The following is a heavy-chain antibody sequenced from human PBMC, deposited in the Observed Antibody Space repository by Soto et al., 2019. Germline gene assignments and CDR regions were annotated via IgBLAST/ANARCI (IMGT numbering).Heavy chain of an antibody. V-gene: IGHV3-33*01. CDR1: GFTFSSYG. CDR2: IWYDGSNK. Sequence: QVQLVESGGGVVQPGRSLRLSCAASGFTFSSYGMHWVRQAPGKGLEWVAVIWYDGSNKYYADSVKGRFTISRDNSKNTLYLQMNGLRAEDTAVYYCARGVWGMDVWGQGTTVTVSS. J-gene: IGHJ6*02. CDR3: ARGVWGMDV. D-gene: IGHD2-21*01.